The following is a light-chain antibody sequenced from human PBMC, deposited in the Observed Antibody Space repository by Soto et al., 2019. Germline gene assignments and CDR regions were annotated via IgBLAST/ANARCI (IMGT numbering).Light chain of an antibody. J-gene: IGKJ3*01. V-gene: IGKV1-33*01. Sequence: DIQMTQSPSSLSASVGDRVTITCQASQDIRKYLSWYQQKPGRAPKLLIYGASNLETGVPSRFSGSGYGTDSAFTISMLQSEDIAAYYCQHYDHLPPFTFGPGTKVAIK. CDR3: QHYDHLPPFT. CDR1: QDIRKY. CDR2: GAS.